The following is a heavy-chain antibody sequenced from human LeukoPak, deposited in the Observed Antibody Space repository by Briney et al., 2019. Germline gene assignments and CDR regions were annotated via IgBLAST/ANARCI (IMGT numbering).Heavy chain of an antibody. Sequence: GGSLRLSCAASGLTVSSYWMHWVRQAPGKGLVWVSRINSDGSSTSYADSVKGRFTISRDNAKNTLYLQMNSLRAEDTAVYYCARGLKGIAAAGTYYFDYWGQGTLVTVSS. CDR3: ARGLKGIAAAGTYYFDY. CDR2: INSDGSST. CDR1: GLTVSSYW. V-gene: IGHV3-74*01. D-gene: IGHD6-13*01. J-gene: IGHJ4*02.